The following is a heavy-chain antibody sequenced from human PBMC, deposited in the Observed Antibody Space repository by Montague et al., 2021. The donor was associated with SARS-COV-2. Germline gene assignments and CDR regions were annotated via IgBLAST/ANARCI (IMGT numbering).Heavy chain of an antibody. CDR3: ARDRVEIVGAAGFDY. CDR1: GFTFSSYC. D-gene: IGHD1-26*01. Sequence: SLRLSCAASGFTFSSYCMNWVRQAPGKGLEWVSSISSSSSYIYYADSVKGRFTISRDNAKNSLYLQMNSLRAEDTAVYYCARDRVEIVGAAGFDYWGQGTLVTVSS. V-gene: IGHV3-21*01. CDR2: ISSSSSYI. J-gene: IGHJ4*02.